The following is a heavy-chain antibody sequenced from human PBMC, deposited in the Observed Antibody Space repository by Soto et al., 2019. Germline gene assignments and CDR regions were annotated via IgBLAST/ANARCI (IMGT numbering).Heavy chain of an antibody. D-gene: IGHD2-15*01. Sequence: EVQLVQSGAEVKKPGESLKISCKGFGYTFTAYWIGWVRQMPGKGLEWMGVIFPGDFDTRYSPSFQGQVTISADKSSSTAYLQWSSLKASDSAMYYCARLDYIVTAVNIPTGPFDSWGQGTLVTVSS. V-gene: IGHV5-51*01. CDR3: ARLDYIVTAVNIPTGPFDS. J-gene: IGHJ4*02. CDR2: IFPGDFDT. CDR1: GYTFTAYW.